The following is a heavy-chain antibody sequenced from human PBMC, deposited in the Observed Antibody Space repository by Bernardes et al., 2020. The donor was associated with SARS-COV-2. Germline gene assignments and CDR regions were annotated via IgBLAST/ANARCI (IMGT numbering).Heavy chain of an antibody. V-gene: IGHV3-72*01. CDR3: ARRGLAGSYLGTDGFDV. J-gene: IGHJ3*01. D-gene: IGHD1-26*01. CDR1: GFTFSDHY. Sequence: GGSLRLSCAASGFTFSDHYMDWVRQAPGKGLEWVGRVKNKANTYATDYAASVEGRFTISRHDSKNSLYLQMNSLRTEDTAMYYCARRGLAGSYLGTDGFDVWGQGTMVTVSS. CDR2: VKNKANTYAT.